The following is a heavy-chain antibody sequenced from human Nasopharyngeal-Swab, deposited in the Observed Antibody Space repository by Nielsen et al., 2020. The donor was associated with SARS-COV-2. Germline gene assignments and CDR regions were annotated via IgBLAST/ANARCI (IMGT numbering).Heavy chain of an antibody. J-gene: IGHJ6*03. CDR1: GFTLSAYT. Sequence: ESLKISCVASGFTLSAYTMNWVRQAPGKGLEWLSYISYTSSTIYYADSVKGRFTISRDNAKHSLYLQMNSLRAEDTAVYYCARDGTTAHDYYYYMDVWGKGTTVTVSS. CDR2: ISYTSSTI. CDR3: ARDGTTAHDYYYYMDV. D-gene: IGHD4-17*01. V-gene: IGHV3-48*04.